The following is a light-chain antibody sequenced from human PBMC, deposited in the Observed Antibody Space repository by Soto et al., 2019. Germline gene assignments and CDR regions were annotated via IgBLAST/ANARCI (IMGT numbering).Light chain of an antibody. CDR3: QQLHNYPLT. CDR1: QSVSSN. Sequence: EIVMTQSPATLSVSPGERAALSCRASQSVSSNFAWYQQKPGQAPRLLIYGASTRATGIPARFSGSGSGTEFTLTISSLQSEAFAAYYCQQLHNYPLTFGQGTLLEIQ. J-gene: IGKJ5*01. V-gene: IGKV3-15*01. CDR2: GAS.